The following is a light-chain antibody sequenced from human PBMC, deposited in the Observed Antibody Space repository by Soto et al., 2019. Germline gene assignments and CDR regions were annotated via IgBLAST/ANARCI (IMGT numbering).Light chain of an antibody. CDR1: QSLGSD. J-gene: IGKJ1*01. CDR2: EAS. Sequence: EIVMTQSPGTLSLSPGDTATLSCRASQSLGSDLAWYQQKPGQAPRLLIFEASAKHTGIPARIRGSGSGTEFTLTISSLRSEDFAAYFCQQYYNWPRTFGQGTKVEI. CDR3: QQYYNWPRT. V-gene: IGKV3-15*01.